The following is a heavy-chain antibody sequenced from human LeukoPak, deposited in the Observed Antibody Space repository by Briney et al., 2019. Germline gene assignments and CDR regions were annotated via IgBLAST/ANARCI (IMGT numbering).Heavy chain of an antibody. CDR2: INPNSGGT. Sequence: GASVKVSCKASGYTFTGYCMHWVRQAPGQGLEWMGWINPNSGGTNYAQKFQGWVTMTRDTSISTAYMELSRLRSDDTAVYYCARGGYYYGSGSYSDYWGQGTLVTVSS. V-gene: IGHV1-2*04. D-gene: IGHD3-10*01. J-gene: IGHJ4*02. CDR1: GYTFTGYC. CDR3: ARGGYYYGSGSYSDY.